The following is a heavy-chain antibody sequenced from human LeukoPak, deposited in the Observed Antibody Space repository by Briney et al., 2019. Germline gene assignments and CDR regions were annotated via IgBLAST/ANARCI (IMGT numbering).Heavy chain of an antibody. V-gene: IGHV3-9*03. D-gene: IGHD2-2*01. Sequence: GGSLRLSCAASGFTLDDYAMHWVRHAPGKGLEWGSGISWNSGSIGYADSVKGRFTISRDNAKNSLYLQMNSLRAEDMALYYCAKAACSSTSCYAGYFDYWGQGTLVTVSS. CDR1: GFTLDDYA. CDR3: AKAACSSTSCYAGYFDY. J-gene: IGHJ4*02. CDR2: ISWNSGSI.